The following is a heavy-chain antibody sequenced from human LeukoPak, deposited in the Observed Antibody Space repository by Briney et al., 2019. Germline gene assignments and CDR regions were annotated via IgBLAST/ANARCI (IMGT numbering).Heavy chain of an antibody. CDR2: INSDGSST. D-gene: IGHD3-10*01. CDR1: GFTFSSYW. Sequence: PGGSLRLSCAASGFTFSSYWMHWVRQAPGKGLVWVSRINSDGSSTSYADSVKGRFTISRDNAKNTLYLQMNSLRAEDTAVYYCARSNPRYYYGSGSLDWGQGTLVTVSS. V-gene: IGHV3-74*01. J-gene: IGHJ4*02. CDR3: ARSNPRYYYGSGSLD.